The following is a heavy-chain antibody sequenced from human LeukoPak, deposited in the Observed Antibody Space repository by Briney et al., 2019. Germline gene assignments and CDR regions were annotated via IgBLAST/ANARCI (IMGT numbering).Heavy chain of an antibody. V-gene: IGHV3-48*03. Sequence: GSLRLSCAASGLTFSSYEMNWVRQAPGKGLEWVSYISSSGSTIYYADSVKGRFNISRDNAKNSLYLQMNSLRAEDTAVYYCARAASSSGYCDWGQGTLVTVSS. CDR2: ISSSGSTI. J-gene: IGHJ4*02. CDR3: ARAASSSGYCD. CDR1: GLTFSSYE. D-gene: IGHD3-22*01.